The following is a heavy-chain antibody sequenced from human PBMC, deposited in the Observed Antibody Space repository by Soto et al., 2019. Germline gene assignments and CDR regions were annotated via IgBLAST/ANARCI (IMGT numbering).Heavy chain of an antibody. CDR3: LRVTSVFQERMDV. CDR2: ISSDGSST. D-gene: IGHD2-21*01. Sequence: EVQLVESGGGLVQPGGSLRLSCVASGFTFSNYWMYWVRQAPGKGLEWVSRISSDGSSTKNADFVKGRFTISRDNAKNTLYLQMNSLSVEDMAVYYCLRVTSVFQERMDVWGQGTTVTVCS. J-gene: IGHJ6*02. CDR1: GFTFSNYW. V-gene: IGHV3-74*01.